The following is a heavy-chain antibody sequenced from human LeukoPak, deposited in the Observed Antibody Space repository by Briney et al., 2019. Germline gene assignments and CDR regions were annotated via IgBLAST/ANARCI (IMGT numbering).Heavy chain of an antibody. Sequence: SVKVSCKASGGTFSSYAISWVRQAPGQGLEWMGGIIPIFGTANYARKLQGRVTMTTDTSTSTAYMELRSLRSDDTAVYYCTRDSAMAPYWGQGTLVTVSS. V-gene: IGHV1-69*05. J-gene: IGHJ4*02. CDR1: GGTFSSYA. CDR2: IIPIFGTA. CDR3: TRDSAMAPY. D-gene: IGHD5-18*01.